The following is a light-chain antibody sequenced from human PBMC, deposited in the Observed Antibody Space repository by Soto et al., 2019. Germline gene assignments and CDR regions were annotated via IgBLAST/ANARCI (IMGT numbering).Light chain of an antibody. Sequence: QSVLTQPRSVSGSPGQSVTISCTGASSDVGGYNYVSWYQQHPGKAPKLMIYDVSKRLSGVPDRFSGSKSGNTASLTISGLQTEDEADYYCCSYAGRYTYVFGTGTKLTVL. CDR2: DVS. CDR3: CSYAGRYTYV. J-gene: IGLJ1*01. V-gene: IGLV2-11*01. CDR1: SSDVGGYNY.